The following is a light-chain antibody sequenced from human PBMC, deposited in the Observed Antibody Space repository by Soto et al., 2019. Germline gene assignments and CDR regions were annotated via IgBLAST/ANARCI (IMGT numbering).Light chain of an antibody. CDR2: GSS. Sequence: EVVLTQSPGTLSLSPGERATLSCRASQSVSNNYLAWYQQKPGQSPKLLIFGSSDRATGIPDRFSGSGSGTDLTLTISSLEAEDFAVYYCQQYGSSPPYTFGQGTKLEIK. V-gene: IGKV3-20*01. CDR3: QQYGSSPPYT. CDR1: QSVSNNY. J-gene: IGKJ2*01.